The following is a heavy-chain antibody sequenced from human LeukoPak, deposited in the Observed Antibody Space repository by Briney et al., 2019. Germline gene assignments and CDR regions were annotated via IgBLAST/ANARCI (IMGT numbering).Heavy chain of an antibody. D-gene: IGHD3-10*01. CDR1: GYTFTGYY. CDR3: ARDVKITMVRGAKNWFDP. V-gene: IGHV1-2*02. Sequence: ASVKVSCKASGYTFTGYYMHWVRQAPGQGLEWMGWINPNSGGTNYAQKFQGRVTMTRDTSISTAYMELSRLRSDDTAVYYCARDVKITMVRGAKNWFDPWGQGTLVTVSS. CDR2: INPNSGGT. J-gene: IGHJ5*02.